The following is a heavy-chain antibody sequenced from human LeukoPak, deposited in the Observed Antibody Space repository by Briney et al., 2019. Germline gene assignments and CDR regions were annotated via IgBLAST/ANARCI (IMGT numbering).Heavy chain of an antibody. CDR3: ARDPGGPDFFDF. CDR2: ISLDGSNQ. D-gene: IGHD4-23*01. V-gene: IGHV3-30*04. CDR1: GFAFNNYG. Sequence: PGGSLRLSCAASGFAFNNYGIHWVRRAPGKGLKWVTFISLDGSNQFYADSVKGRFTISRDSSKNMVYLQLSGLRPEDTAIYYCARDPGGPDFFDFWGQGTLVTVSS. J-gene: IGHJ4*02.